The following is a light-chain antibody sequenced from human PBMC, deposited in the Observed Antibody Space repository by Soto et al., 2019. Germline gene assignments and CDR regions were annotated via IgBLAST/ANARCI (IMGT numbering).Light chain of an antibody. V-gene: IGKV1-12*01. CDR2: RAS. CDR1: EAIASW. Sequence: DIQMTQSPSSVSASVGDRVTITCRASEAIASWVAWYQQKPGKAPKVLIYRASTLQSGVPSRFSGSGSGTDFTLTISSLQHEDFATYYCQQANSVPFTFGPGTKVDIK. CDR3: QQANSVPFT. J-gene: IGKJ3*01.